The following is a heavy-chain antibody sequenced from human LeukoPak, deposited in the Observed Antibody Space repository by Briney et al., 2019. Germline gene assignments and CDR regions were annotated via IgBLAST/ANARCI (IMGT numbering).Heavy chain of an antibody. CDR2: ISAYNGNT. D-gene: IGHD2-15*01. CDR1: GYTFTSYG. J-gene: IGHJ4*02. V-gene: IGHV1-18*01. Sequence: ASVKVSCKASGYTFTSYGISWVRQAPGQGLEWMGWISAYNGNTNYAQKLQGRVTMTTDTPTSTAYMELRSLRSDDTAVYYCARVTCSGGSCYSADYWGQGTLVTVSS. CDR3: ARVTCSGGSCYSADY.